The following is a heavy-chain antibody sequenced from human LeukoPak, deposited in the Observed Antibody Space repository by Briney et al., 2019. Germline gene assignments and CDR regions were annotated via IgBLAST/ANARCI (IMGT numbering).Heavy chain of an antibody. CDR1: GGSISSGGYY. CDR3: ARDSRGYSYGADY. Sequence: SETLSLTCTVSGGSISSGGYYWSWIRQHPGKGLEWIGYIYYSGSTYYNPSLKSRVTISVDTSKNQLSLKLSSVTAADTAVYYCARDSRGYSYGADYWGQGTLVTVSS. D-gene: IGHD5-18*01. J-gene: IGHJ4*02. V-gene: IGHV4-31*03. CDR2: IYYSGST.